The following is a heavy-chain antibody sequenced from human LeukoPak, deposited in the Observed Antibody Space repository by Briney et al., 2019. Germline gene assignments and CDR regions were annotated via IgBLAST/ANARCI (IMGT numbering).Heavy chain of an antibody. CDR1: AFTFDAYA. V-gene: IGHV3-9*03. CDR2: ISWNSGSI. CDR3: AKALYSSSWRLSPFDY. J-gene: IGHJ4*02. D-gene: IGHD6-13*01. Sequence: GRSLRLSCAASAFTFDAYAMHWVRQAPGEGLEWVSGISWNSGSIAYADSVKGRFTISRDNAKNSLYLQMNSLRVEDMALYYCAKALYSSSWRLSPFDYWGQGTLVTVSS.